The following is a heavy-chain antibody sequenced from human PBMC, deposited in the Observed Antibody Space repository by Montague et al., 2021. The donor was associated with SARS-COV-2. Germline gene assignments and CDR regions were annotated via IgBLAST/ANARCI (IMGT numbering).Heavy chain of an antibody. V-gene: IGHV4-39*01. CDR3: ARSWWQWLLWGYYFDY. D-gene: IGHD6-19*01. J-gene: IGHJ4*02. CDR2: IYYSGSS. Sequence: SETLSLTCTVSGGSISSSSYYWVWIRQPPGKGRVWIVSIYYSGSSYYNPSLKSPVTISVDTSKNQFSLKLSSVTAADTAVYYCARSWWQWLLWGYYFDYWGQGTLVTVSS. CDR1: GGSISSSSYY.